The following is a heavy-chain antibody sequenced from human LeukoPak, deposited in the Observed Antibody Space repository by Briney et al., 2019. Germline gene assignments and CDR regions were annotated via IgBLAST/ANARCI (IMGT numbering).Heavy chain of an antibody. Sequence: SETLSLTCTVSGGSISNYYWSWIRQPAGKGLEWIGRIHTSGSTNYNPSLKSRVTMSVDTSKNQFSLKLRSVTAADTAVYYCARDSYYYDSSGYYRFDYWGQGTLVTVSS. CDR3: ARDSYYYDSSGYYRFDY. D-gene: IGHD3-22*01. V-gene: IGHV4-4*07. J-gene: IGHJ4*02. CDR1: GGSISNYY. CDR2: IHTSGST.